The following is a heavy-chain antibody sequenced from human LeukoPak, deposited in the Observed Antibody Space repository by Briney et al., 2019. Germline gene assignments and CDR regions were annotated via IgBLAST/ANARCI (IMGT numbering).Heavy chain of an antibody. J-gene: IGHJ4*02. CDR3: ARDDVVVVGIDY. Sequence: SVKVSCKASGGTFSSYAISWVRQAPGQGLEWMGRIIPIFGTANYAQKFQGRVTMTRDTSTSTVYMELSSLRSEDTAVYYCARDDVVVVGIDYWGQGTLVTVSS. V-gene: IGHV1-69*05. D-gene: IGHD2-15*01. CDR2: IIPIFGTA. CDR1: GGTFSSYA.